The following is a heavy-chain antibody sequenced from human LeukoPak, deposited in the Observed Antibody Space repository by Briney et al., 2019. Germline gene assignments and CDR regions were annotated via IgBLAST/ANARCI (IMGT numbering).Heavy chain of an antibody. D-gene: IGHD5-24*01. Sequence: LSLTCTVSGGSVSSGSYYWSWIRQPPGKGLEWVGRTRNRANSYTTDYAASVKGRFTISRDDLKSSLYLQMNSLRTEDTAVYYCARCDVGDGYSHYWGQGTLVTVSS. J-gene: IGHJ4*02. V-gene: IGHV3-72*01. CDR1: GGSVSSGSYY. CDR3: ARCDVGDGYSHY. CDR2: TRNRANSYTT.